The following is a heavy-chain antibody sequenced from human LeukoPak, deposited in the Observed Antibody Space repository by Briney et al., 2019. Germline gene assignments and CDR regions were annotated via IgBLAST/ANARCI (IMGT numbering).Heavy chain of an antibody. CDR2: ISSSSSYI. CDR3: ARLRDYYDSSGYYYFDY. Sequence: PGGSLRLSCAASGFTFSSYSMNWVRQAPGKGLEWVSSISSSSSYIYYADSVKGRFTISRDNAKNSLYLQMNSLRAEDTAVYYCARLRDYYDSSGYYYFDYWGQGTLVTVSS. V-gene: IGHV3-21*01. J-gene: IGHJ4*02. CDR1: GFTFSSYS. D-gene: IGHD3-22*01.